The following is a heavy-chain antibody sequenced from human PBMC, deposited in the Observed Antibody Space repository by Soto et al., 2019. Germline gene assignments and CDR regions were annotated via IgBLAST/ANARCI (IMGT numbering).Heavy chain of an antibody. CDR3: ARVYPGSGWPYHYYGMDV. Sequence: GGSLRRSCAASGFTFTTYWMSWVRQAPGKGLEWVANIKQDGSEKYYVDSVKGRFTISRDNAKNSLYLQMNSLRAEDTALYYCARVYPGSGWPYHYYGMDVWGQGTTVTVSS. D-gene: IGHD6-19*01. V-gene: IGHV3-7*01. J-gene: IGHJ6*02. CDR2: IKQDGSEK. CDR1: GFTFTTYW.